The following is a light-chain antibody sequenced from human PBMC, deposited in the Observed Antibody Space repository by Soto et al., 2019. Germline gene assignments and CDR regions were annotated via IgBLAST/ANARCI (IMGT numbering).Light chain of an antibody. Sequence: EIVLTQSPGTLSLSPGERATLSCRASQSVSSSYLAWYQQKPGQAPRLLIYDASSRATDIPDRFSGSGSGTEFTLTISRLEPEDFAVYYCHQYGSSPFVYTFGQGTKLEIK. CDR2: DAS. CDR1: QSVSSSY. CDR3: HQYGSSPFVYT. J-gene: IGKJ2*01. V-gene: IGKV3-20*01.